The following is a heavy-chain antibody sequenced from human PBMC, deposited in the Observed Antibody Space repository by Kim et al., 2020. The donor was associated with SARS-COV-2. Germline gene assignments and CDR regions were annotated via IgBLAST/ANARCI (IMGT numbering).Heavy chain of an antibody. J-gene: IGHJ5*02. V-gene: IGHV4-34*01. CDR3: ARGGWITMVRGVIVTFDP. D-gene: IGHD3-10*01. Sequence: LKSRVTISVDTSKNPFSLKLSSVTAADTAVYYCARGGWITMVRGVIVTFDPWGQGTLVTVSS.